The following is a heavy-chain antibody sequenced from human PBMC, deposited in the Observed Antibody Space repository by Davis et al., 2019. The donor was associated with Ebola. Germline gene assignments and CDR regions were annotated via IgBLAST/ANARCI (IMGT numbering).Heavy chain of an antibody. J-gene: IGHJ4*02. V-gene: IGHV1-18*01. CDR2: ISAKNGDT. Sequence: ASVKVSCKASGYTFTNYDIHWVRQAPGQGLEWMAWISAKNGDTSYALNLQDKVTLTTDTSTSTAYMELRSLRSDDTAVYYCARSLGYCTSVNCFTYFFDYWGQGTLVTVSS. CDR1: GYTFTNYD. CDR3: ARSLGYCTSVNCFTYFFDY. D-gene: IGHD2-8*02.